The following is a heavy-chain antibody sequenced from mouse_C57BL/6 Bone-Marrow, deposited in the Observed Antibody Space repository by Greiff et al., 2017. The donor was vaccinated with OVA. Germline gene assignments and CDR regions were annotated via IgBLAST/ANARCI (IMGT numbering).Heavy chain of an antibody. D-gene: IGHD2-4*01. CDR2: ISDGGSYT. J-gene: IGHJ3*01. CDR3: ARGYEYGSWFAY. CDR1: GFTFSSYA. Sequence: EVQLQESGGGLVKPGGSLKLSCAASGFTFSSYAMSWVRQTPEKRLEWVATISDGGSYTYYPDNVKGRFTISRDNAKNNLYLQMSHLKSEDTAMYYCARGYEYGSWFAYCGQETLFTVSA. V-gene: IGHV5-4*01.